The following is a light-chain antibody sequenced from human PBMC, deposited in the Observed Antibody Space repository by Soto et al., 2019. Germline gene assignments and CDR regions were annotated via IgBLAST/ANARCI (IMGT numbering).Light chain of an antibody. Sequence: EIVLTQSPGALSLSPGERATLSCRARQSVSSSFLAWYQQKPGQAPRLLIYGASSRATGIPDRFSGSGSGTDFTLTISRLEPEDFAVYYCQQRHNWPLTFGGGTKVDIK. V-gene: IGKV3D-20*02. CDR1: QSVSSSF. J-gene: IGKJ4*01. CDR3: QQRHNWPLT. CDR2: GAS.